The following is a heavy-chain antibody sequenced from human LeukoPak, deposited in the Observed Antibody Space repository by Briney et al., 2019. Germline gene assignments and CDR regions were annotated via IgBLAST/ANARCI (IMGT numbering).Heavy chain of an antibody. J-gene: IGHJ6*02. Sequence: PSETLSLTCTVSGGSISSGSYCWGWIRPPPGKGRGWIECVYDSASTYYTPSRIGPVSIYSDTTTNPLSLNLSSVTAADTAVYYCARDPVQITFGGVIPRSYYYGMDVWGQGTTVTVSS. CDR2: VYDSAST. V-gene: IGHV4-39*02. CDR3: ARDPVQITFGGVIPRSYYYGMDV. D-gene: IGHD3-16*02. CDR1: GGSISSGSYC.